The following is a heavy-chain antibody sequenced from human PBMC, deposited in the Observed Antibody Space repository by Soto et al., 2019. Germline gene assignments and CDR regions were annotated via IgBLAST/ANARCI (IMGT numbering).Heavy chain of an antibody. J-gene: IGHJ4*02. Sequence: GASVKVSCKTSGYSFTDSYIHWVRQAPGQGLEWMGWINPKTGDTNYAQKFEDRVAMARDTSISTAYMELNGLGSDDSALYYCAREQAPGIETLGYWGQGALVTVSS. CDR2: INPKTGDT. CDR1: GYSFTDSY. V-gene: IGHV1-2*02. D-gene: IGHD1-26*01. CDR3: AREQAPGIETLGY.